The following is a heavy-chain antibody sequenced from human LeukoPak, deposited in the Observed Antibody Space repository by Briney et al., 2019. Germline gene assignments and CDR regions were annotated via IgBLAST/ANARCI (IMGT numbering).Heavy chain of an antibody. J-gene: IGHJ4*02. CDR2: ISSSGSTI. D-gene: IGHD3-22*01. CDR1: GFTFSSYE. CDR3: ARVRYDGTGYYSIFDY. V-gene: IGHV3-48*03. Sequence: HPGGSLRLSCAASGFTFSSYEMNWVRHAPGKGLEWVSYISSSGSTIYYADSVKGRFTISRDNAKNSLYLQMNSLRAEDTAVYYCARVRYDGTGYYSIFDYWGQGTLVTVSS.